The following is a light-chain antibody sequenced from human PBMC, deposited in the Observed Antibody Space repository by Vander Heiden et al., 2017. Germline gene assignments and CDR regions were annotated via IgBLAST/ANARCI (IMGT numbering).Light chain of an antibody. CDR2: WAS. CDR3: EQHSTKT. V-gene: IGKV4-1*01. J-gene: IGKJ1*01. CDR1: QSVLSSFNSKNH. Sequence: DIVLTRSPDTLAVSLGERATINCKSSQSVLSSFNSKNHLAWFRQKPRQPPELLIYWASTRESGVPDRFSGSGSGTDFTLTISNMQAEDVAVYYCEQHSTKTFGQGTKVEIK.